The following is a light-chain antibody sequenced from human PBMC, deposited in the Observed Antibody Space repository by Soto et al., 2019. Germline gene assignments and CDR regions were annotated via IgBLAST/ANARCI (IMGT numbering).Light chain of an antibody. CDR3: QQRSNWPALT. CDR1: QSVSSY. CDR2: DAS. V-gene: IGKV3-11*01. Sequence: EIVLRQSPATLCLNPGERATLSCRASQSVSSYLAWYQQKPGQAPRLLIYDASNRATGIPARFSGSGSGTDFTLTISSLEPEDFAVYYCQQRSNWPALTFGGGTKVDIK. J-gene: IGKJ4*01.